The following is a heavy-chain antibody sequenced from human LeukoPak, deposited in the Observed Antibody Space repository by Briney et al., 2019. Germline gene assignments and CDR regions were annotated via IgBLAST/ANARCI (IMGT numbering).Heavy chain of an antibody. Sequence: ASVKVSCKASGYFFTSHGIGWVRQAPGKGLEWMGWISAYNGNTIYGQKFRGRLTITTDSSTNTAYLELRNLRSDDTATYYCARGTLGGITTGDYWGQGTLVTVSS. D-gene: IGHD3-22*01. CDR1: GYFFTSHG. CDR2: ISAYNGNT. V-gene: IGHV1-18*01. J-gene: IGHJ4*02. CDR3: ARGTLGGITTGDY.